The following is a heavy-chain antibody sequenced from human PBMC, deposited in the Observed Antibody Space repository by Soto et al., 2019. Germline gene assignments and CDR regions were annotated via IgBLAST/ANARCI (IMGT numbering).Heavy chain of an antibody. J-gene: IGHJ6*02. CDR3: AREILSPDFYFHGMDV. CDR1: GYTFTSYG. V-gene: IGHV1-18*04. CDR2: ISAKKGNT. Sequence: QGQLVQSGAEVKKPGASLKVSCKASGYTFTSYGISWVRQAPGQGLEWMGWISAKKGNTKYAQKYQGRVTMTTETPTSTADMELRSLRSDDTAVYCCAREILSPDFYFHGMDVWAQGTTVTVSS. D-gene: IGHD2-15*01.